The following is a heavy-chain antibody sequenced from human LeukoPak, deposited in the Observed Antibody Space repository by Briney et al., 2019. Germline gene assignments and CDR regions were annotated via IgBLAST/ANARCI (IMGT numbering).Heavy chain of an antibody. V-gene: IGHV3-9*01. J-gene: IGHJ5*02. CDR1: GFTFDDYA. Sequence: GGSLRLSCAASGFTFDDYAMHWVRQAPGKGLEWVSGISWHSGSIGYADSVKGRFTISRDNAKNSLYLQMNSLRAEDTAVYYCARGGRITIFGVVTPRGQGTLVTVSS. D-gene: IGHD3-3*01. CDR3: ARGGRITIFGVVTP. CDR2: ISWHSGSI.